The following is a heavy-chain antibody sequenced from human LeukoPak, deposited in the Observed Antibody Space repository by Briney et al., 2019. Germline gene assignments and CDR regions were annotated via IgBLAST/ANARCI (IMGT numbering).Heavy chain of an antibody. D-gene: IGHD2-2*01. V-gene: IGHV1-69*05. CDR1: GGTFSSYA. CDR3: ARSPLVVPAATYYYMDV. CDR2: VIPIFGTA. J-gene: IGHJ6*03. Sequence: ASVKVSCKASGGTFSSYAISWVRQAPGQGLEWMGGVIPIFGTADYAQKFQGRVTITTDESTTTASMELSSLRSEDTAVYYCARSPLVVPAATYYYMDVWGKGTTVTVSS.